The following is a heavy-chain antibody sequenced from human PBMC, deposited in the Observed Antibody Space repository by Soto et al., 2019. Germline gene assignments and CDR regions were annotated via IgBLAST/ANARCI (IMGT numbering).Heavy chain of an antibody. Sequence: GGSLRLSCAASGFTFSSYGMHWVRQAPGKGLEWVAVIWYDGSNKYYADSVKGRFTISRDNSKNTLYLKMKSLRAEDTAVYYCAREQWLANYYYYYGMDVWGQGTTVTVSS. J-gene: IGHJ6*02. V-gene: IGHV3-33*01. D-gene: IGHD6-19*01. CDR3: AREQWLANYYYYYGMDV. CDR2: IWYDGSNK. CDR1: GFTFSSYG.